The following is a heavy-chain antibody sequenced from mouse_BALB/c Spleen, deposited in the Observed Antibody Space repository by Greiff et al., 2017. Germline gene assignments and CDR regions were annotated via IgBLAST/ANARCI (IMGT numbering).Heavy chain of an antibody. J-gene: IGHJ3*01. CDR2: ISSGGGST. Sequence: VQGVESGGGLVKPGGSLKLSCAASGFAFSSYDMSWVRQTPEKRLEWVAYISSGGGSTYYPDTVKGRFTISRDNAKNTLYLQMSSLKSEDTAMYYCARHGYYGSAWFAYWGQGTLVTVSA. V-gene: IGHV5-12-1*01. CDR1: GFAFSSYD. D-gene: IGHD2-2*01. CDR3: ARHGYYGSAWFAY.